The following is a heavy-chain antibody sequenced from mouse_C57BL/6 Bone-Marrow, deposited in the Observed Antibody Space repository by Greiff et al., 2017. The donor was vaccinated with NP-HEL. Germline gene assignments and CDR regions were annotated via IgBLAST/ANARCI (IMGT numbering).Heavy chain of an antibody. CDR3: TRKENGYDTAYYAMDY. Sequence: QVQLQQSGAELVKPGASVKMSCKASGYTFTSYWITWVKQRPGQGLEWIGDIYPGSGSTNYNEKFKSKATLTVDTSSSTAYMQLSSLTSEDYAVYYCTRKENGYDTAYYAMDYWGQGTSVTVSS. D-gene: IGHD2-2*01. V-gene: IGHV1-55*01. J-gene: IGHJ4*01. CDR2: IYPGSGST. CDR1: GYTFTSYW.